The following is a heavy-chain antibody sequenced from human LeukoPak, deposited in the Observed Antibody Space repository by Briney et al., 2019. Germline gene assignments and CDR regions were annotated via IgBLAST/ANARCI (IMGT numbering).Heavy chain of an antibody. Sequence: TTGGSLRLSCAASGFTFSSYAMSWVRQAPGKGLEWVSFISSSSSYIYYADSVKGRFTISRDNAKNSLYLQMNSLRAEDTAVYYCARDLRSSGYYAFDYWGQGTLVTVSS. D-gene: IGHD3-22*01. CDR3: ARDLRSSGYYAFDY. CDR1: GFTFSSYA. J-gene: IGHJ4*02. CDR2: ISSSSSYI. V-gene: IGHV3-21*01.